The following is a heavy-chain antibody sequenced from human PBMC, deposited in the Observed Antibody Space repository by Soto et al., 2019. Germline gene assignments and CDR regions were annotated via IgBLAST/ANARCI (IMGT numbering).Heavy chain of an antibody. CDR2: TSYSGST. V-gene: IGHV4-31*03. CDR1: GGSISRGGSY. J-gene: IGHJ1*01. CDR3: ARDNYYTGSGYYPSSAEYFQH. D-gene: IGHD3-22*01. Sequence: QVQLQESGPGLGKPSQTLSLTGTVSGGSISRGGSYWGWIGQNPGKGLGGIGYTSYSGSTYYNPYLKSRITISVDTSKNQFFLKLRSVTAADTAVYYCARDNYYTGSGYYPSSAEYFQHWGQGTLVIVSS.